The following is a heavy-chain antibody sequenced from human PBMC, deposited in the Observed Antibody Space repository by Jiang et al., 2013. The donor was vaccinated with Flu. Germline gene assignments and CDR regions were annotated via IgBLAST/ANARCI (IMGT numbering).Heavy chain of an antibody. CDR1: SGSISDYY. Sequence: PGLVKPSETLSLTCTVSSGSISDYYWSWIRQSPGKGLEWIGYIYYSGSTTYNPSLKSRVTISLDTSNNQFSLKLSSVTAADTAVYYCARPGYSSGWYGGESHFQHWGQGTLVTVSS. D-gene: IGHD6-19*01. V-gene: IGHV4-59*08. J-gene: IGHJ1*01. CDR2: IYYSGST. CDR3: ARPGYSSGWYGGESHFQH.